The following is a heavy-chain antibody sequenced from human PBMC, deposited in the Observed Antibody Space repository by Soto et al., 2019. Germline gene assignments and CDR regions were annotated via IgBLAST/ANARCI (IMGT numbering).Heavy chain of an antibody. V-gene: IGHV1-69*01. CDR1: GGTFSSYA. J-gene: IGHJ6*02. D-gene: IGHD2-21*02. CDR3: AREVTALGYYYYYVMDV. CDR2: IIPIFGTA. Sequence: QVQLVQSGAEVKKPGSSVKISCKASGGTFSSYAISWVRQAPGQGLEWMGGIIPIFGTANYAQKFQGRVTITADESTSTAYMELSSLRSEDTAVYYCAREVTALGYYYYYVMDVWGQGTTVTVSS.